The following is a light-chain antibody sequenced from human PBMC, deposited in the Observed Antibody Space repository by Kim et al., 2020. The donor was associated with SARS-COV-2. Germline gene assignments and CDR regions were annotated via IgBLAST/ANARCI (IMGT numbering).Light chain of an antibody. Sequence: ASLGDRVTITCQASQDIRRNLNWFQQKPGKAPKLLIYDASNLEFGVTSRFSGSGSGTHFSFTITSLHPEDVATYYCQQSDKLPLTLGPGTKVDIK. CDR3: QQSDKLPLT. V-gene: IGKV1-33*01. J-gene: IGKJ3*01. CDR2: DAS. CDR1: QDIRRN.